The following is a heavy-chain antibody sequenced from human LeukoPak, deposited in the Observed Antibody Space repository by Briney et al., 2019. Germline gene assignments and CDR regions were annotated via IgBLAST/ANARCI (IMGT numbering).Heavy chain of an antibody. CDR1: GFTFSSYA. V-gene: IGHV3-23*01. CDR2: ISGSGGST. Sequence: PGASLRLSCAASGFTFSSYAMSWVRHAPGKGLEWVSAISGSGGSTYYADSVKVRFTISRDNSKNTLYLQMNSLRAEDTAVYYCANIAVAGSEYWGQGTLVTVSS. D-gene: IGHD6-19*01. J-gene: IGHJ4*02. CDR3: ANIAVAGSEY.